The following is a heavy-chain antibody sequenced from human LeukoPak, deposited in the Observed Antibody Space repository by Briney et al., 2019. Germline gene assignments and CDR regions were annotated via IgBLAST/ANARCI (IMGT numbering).Heavy chain of an antibody. CDR3: ARDPYSSSYYYFDY. V-gene: IGHV3-33*01. D-gene: IGHD6-13*01. CDR1: GFTFSRYA. Sequence: GGSLRLSCVASGFTFSRYAMHWVRQAPGKGLEWVAAIWFDGGNKYYADSVKGRFTISRDTSKNTLYLQMNNLRAEDTAVYYCARDPYSSSYYYFDYWGQGTLVTVSS. J-gene: IGHJ4*02. CDR2: IWFDGGNK.